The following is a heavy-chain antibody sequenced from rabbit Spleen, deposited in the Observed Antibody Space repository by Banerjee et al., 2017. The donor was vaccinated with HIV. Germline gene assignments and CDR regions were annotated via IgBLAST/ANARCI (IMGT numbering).Heavy chain of an antibody. V-gene: IGHV1S47*01. Sequence: ASWAKGRFTITRSTSLNTVTLQLNSLTAADTATYFCARDVRSPNSYYLDLWGQGTLVTVS. D-gene: IGHD3-1*01. CDR3: ARDVRSPNSYYLDL. J-gene: IGHJ4*01.